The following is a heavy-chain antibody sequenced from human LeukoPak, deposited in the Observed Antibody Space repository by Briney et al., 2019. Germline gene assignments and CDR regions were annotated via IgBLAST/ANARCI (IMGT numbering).Heavy chain of an antibody. CDR3: ARGPSFGSSSRFDS. V-gene: IGHV4-31*03. J-gene: IGHJ4*02. CDR2: ISSRGNT. Sequence: SQTLSLTCTVSGGSMSSGGDYWTWIRQHPGKGLEWIGYISSRGNTYYNPSLKSRLTISLDTSKSQFSLQLNSATAADTAVHYCARGPSFGSSSRFDSWGQGTLVTVSS. D-gene: IGHD6-6*01. CDR1: GGSMSSGGDY.